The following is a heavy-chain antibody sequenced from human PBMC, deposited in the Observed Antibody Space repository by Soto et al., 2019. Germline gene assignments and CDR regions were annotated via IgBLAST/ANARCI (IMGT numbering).Heavy chain of an antibody. V-gene: IGHV4-59*08. CDR2: IYYSGST. D-gene: IGHD3-10*01. J-gene: IGHJ5*02. CDR3: ARVNYGSGSYNWFDP. CDR1: GGSISSYY. Sequence: TSETLSLTCTVSGGSISSYYWSWIRQPPGKGLEWIGYIYYSGSTNYNPSLKSRVTISVDTSKNQFSLKLSSVTAADTAVYYCARVNYGSGSYNWFDPWGQGTLVTVSS.